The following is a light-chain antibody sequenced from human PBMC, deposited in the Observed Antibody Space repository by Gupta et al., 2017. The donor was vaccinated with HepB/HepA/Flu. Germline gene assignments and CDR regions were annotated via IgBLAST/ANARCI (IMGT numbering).Light chain of an antibody. Sequence: DSQLTQSPSFLSASVVDRVTITCRASQGISSYLAWYQQKPGKAPKLLIYAASTLQSGVPSRFSGSGSGTEFTLTISSLQPEDFATYYCQQLNSYPLTFGGGTKVEIK. CDR1: QGISSY. CDR2: AAS. V-gene: IGKV1-9*01. J-gene: IGKJ4*01. CDR3: QQLNSYPLT.